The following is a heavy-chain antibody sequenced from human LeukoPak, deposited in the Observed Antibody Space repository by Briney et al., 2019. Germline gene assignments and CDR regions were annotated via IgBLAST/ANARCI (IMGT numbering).Heavy chain of an antibody. CDR1: GGTFSSYA. CDR2: IIPIFGTA. V-gene: IGHV1-69*01. D-gene: IGHD1-26*01. J-gene: IGHJ3*02. CDR3: ARDRYSGSYDAFDI. Sequence: GSSVKVSCKASGGTFSSYAISWVRQAPGQGLEWMGGIIPIFGTANYAQEFQGRVTITADESTSTAYMELSSLRSEDTAVYYCARDRYSGSYDAFDIWGQGTMVTVSS.